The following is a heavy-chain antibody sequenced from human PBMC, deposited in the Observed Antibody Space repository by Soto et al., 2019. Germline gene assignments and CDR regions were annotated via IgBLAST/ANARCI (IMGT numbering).Heavy chain of an antibody. CDR1: GFNFNNAW. CDR2: IKAKTEGGTT. J-gene: IGHJ4*02. D-gene: IGHD2-21*02. CDR3: TPGVRHAYCGGACYSFDY. Sequence: GGSLRLSCAASGFNFNNAWMSWIRQAPGKGLEWVARIKAKTEGGTTDYAAPVKGRFTISRDDSKNTLYLQMDSLKTEDTAVYYCTPGVRHAYCGGACYSFDYWGQGTLVTVSS. V-gene: IGHV3-15*01.